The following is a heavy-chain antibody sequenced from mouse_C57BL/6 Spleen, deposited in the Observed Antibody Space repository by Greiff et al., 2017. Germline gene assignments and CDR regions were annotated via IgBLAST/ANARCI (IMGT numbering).Heavy chain of an antibody. CDR2: IYPGSGST. J-gene: IGHJ1*03. V-gene: IGHV1-55*01. CDR3: ARRGRVVATDWYFDV. Sequence: QVQLQQSGAELVKPGASVKMSCKASGYTFTSYWITWVKQRPGQGLEWIGDIYPGSGSTNYNEKFKSKATLTVDTSSSTAYMQLSSLTSEDSAVYYCARRGRVVATDWYFDVWGTGTTVTVSS. D-gene: IGHD1-1*01. CDR1: GYTFTSYW.